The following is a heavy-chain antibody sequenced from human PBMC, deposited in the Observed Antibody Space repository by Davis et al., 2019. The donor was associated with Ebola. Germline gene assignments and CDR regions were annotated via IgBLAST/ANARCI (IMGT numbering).Heavy chain of an antibody. D-gene: IGHD3-10*01. J-gene: IGHJ5*02. CDR2: IYSGGST. Sequence: GESLKISCAASGFTVSSNYMSWVRQAPGKGLEWVSVIYSGGSTYYADSVKGRFTISRHNSKNTLYLQMNSLRAEDTAVYYCARNVLLNWFDLWGQGTLVTVSS. CDR3: ARNVLLNWFDL. CDR1: GFTVSSNY. V-gene: IGHV3-53*04.